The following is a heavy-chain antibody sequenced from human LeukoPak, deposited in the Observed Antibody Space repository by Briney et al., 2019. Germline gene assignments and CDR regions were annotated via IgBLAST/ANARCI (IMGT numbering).Heavy chain of an antibody. V-gene: IGHV5-51*01. CDR3: ARHKKGETAMVSFDY. J-gene: IGHJ4*02. Sequence: GESLKISCKGSGYSFTSYWIGWVRQMPGKDLEWMGIIFAGDSDVKYSPSFQGQVTISADKSLSTAYLQWSSLKASDSAMYYCARHKKGETAMVSFDYWGQGTLVTVSS. CDR2: IFAGDSDV. CDR1: GYSFTSYW. D-gene: IGHD5-18*01.